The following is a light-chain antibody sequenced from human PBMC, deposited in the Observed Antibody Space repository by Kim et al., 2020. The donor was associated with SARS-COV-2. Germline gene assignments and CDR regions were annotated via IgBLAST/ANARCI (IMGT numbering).Light chain of an antibody. J-gene: IGKJ1*01. CDR1: PGISHS. V-gene: IGKV1-27*01. Sequence: ASVGDSAPIPCLASPGISHSLAWYLQEPGKVPLVLIDGASTLLSGHASRFIGNGSGTDFTLTISSLPPEDAATYYCQKYDSAHWTFGQGTMVDIK. CDR3: QKYDSAHWT. CDR2: GAS.